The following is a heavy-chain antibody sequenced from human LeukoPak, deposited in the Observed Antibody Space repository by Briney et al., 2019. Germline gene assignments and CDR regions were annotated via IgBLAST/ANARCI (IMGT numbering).Heavy chain of an antibody. J-gene: IGHJ3*02. V-gene: IGHV7-4-1*02. CDR2: IDTNTGNP. Sequence: ASVKVSCKASGYTFTNYTLNWVRQAPGQGLEWMGWIDTNTGNPTYAQGFIGRFVFSLDTSVTTAYLQISSPKAEDTAVYYCARDLPVEERWLHLGAFDIWGQGTMVTVSS. CDR3: ARDLPVEERWLHLGAFDI. D-gene: IGHD5-24*01. CDR1: GYTFTNYT.